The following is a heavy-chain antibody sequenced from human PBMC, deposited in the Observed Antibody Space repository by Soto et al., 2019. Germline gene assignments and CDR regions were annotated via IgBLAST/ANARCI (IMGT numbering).Heavy chain of an antibody. J-gene: IGHJ4*02. D-gene: IGHD1-1*01. CDR1: GGTFSSYA. V-gene: IGHV1-69*13. CDR3: ARGSVQLERPTTFDY. CDR2: IIPIFGTA. Sequence: ASVKVSCKASGGTFSSYAISWVRQAPGQGLEWMGGIIPIFGTANYAQKFQGRVTITADESTSTAYMELSSLRSEETAVYYCARGSVQLERPTTFDYWGQGTLVTVSS.